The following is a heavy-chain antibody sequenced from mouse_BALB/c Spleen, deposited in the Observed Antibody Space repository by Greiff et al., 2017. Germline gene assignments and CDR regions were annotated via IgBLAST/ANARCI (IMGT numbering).Heavy chain of an antibody. V-gene: IGHV5-17*02. CDR1: GFTFSSFG. CDR2: ISSGSSTI. J-gene: IGHJ2*01. Sequence: EVKLVESGGGLVQPGGSRKLSCAASGFTFSSFGMHWVRQAPEKGLEWVAYISSGSSTIYYADTVKGRFTISRHNPKNTLFLQMTSLRSEDTAMYYCARSLRLYYFDYWGQGTTLTVSS. D-gene: IGHD1-2*01. CDR3: ARSLRLYYFDY.